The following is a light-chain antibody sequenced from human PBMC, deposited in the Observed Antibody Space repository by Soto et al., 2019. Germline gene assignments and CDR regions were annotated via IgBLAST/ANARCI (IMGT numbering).Light chain of an antibody. CDR1: QSVSNHY. CDR2: GAS. V-gene: IGKV3-20*01. Sequence: EIVLTQSPGTLSLSPGQRTPLSSRGSQSVSNHYLAWYQPKPGQAPRLLIYGASNRATGIPDRFSGSWSRTDFTLTISRLEPEDFAVDYCQQYGSSGTFGPGTKVDIK. CDR3: QQYGSSGT. J-gene: IGKJ3*01.